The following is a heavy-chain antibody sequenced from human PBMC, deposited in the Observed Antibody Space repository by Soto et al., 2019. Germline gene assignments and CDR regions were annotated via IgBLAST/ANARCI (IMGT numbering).Heavy chain of an antibody. J-gene: IGHJ3*02. V-gene: IGHV4-39*01. CDR2: IYYSGST. D-gene: IGHD4-17*01. CDR1: GGSISSSSYY. CDR3: ARRDYGDYTRDAFDI. Sequence: QLQLQESGPGLVKPSETLSLTCTVSGGSISSSSYYWGWIRQRPGKGLEWIGSIYYSGSTYYNPSLKSRVTISVDTSKNQFSLKLSSVTAADTAVYYCARRDYGDYTRDAFDIWGQGTMVTVSS.